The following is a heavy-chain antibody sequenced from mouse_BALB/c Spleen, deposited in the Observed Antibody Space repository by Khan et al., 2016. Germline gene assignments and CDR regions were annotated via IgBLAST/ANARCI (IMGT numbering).Heavy chain of an antibody. CDR1: GFTFSYFY. Sequence: EVELVESGGGLVQPGGSLKLSCATSGFTFSYFYIYWVRQTPEKRLEWVAYISNGGDNIYYTDTVKGRCTISRDNAKNSLFLKMTRLKYEAPAMYYCARHLSIYGSPWYFDVWGAGTTVTVSS. CDR2: ISNGGDNI. J-gene: IGHJ1*01. D-gene: IGHD1-1*01. V-gene: IGHV5-12*02. CDR3: ARHLSIYGSPWYFDV.